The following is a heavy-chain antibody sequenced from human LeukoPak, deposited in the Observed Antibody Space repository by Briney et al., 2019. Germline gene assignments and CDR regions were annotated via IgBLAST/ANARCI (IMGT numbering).Heavy chain of an antibody. CDR1: GGSISSSSYY. J-gene: IGHJ5*02. D-gene: IGHD3-3*01. CDR3: ARDSIGVVILNWFDP. CDR2: IYYSGST. V-gene: IGHV4-39*02. Sequence: SETLSFTCTVSGGSISSSSYYWGWIRQPPGKGLEWIGSIYYSGSTYYNPSLKSRVTISVDTSKNQFSLKLSSVTAADTAVYYCARDSIGVVILNWFDPWGQGTLVTVSS.